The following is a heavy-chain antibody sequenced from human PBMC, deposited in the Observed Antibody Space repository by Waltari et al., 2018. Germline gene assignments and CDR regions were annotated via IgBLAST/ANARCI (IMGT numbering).Heavy chain of an antibody. D-gene: IGHD3-10*01. CDR2: IYHTGDT. Sequence: QVQLQESGPGLVKPSGTLSLTCTVSGYSIKNNSYWGWIRQPPGEGLEWIGTIYHTGDTYYNPSLKSRVIISVDTSKNQFSLRLSSVTAADTAVYYCARVVPRAANDYWGQGTLVTVSS. CDR3: ARVVPRAANDY. CDR1: GYSIKNNSY. V-gene: IGHV4-38-2*02. J-gene: IGHJ4*02.